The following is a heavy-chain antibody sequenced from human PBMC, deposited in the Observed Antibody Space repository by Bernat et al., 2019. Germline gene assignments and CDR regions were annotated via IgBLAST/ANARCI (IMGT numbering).Heavy chain of an antibody. J-gene: IGHJ4*02. CDR2: ISSNGDST. CDR1: GFTFSSYV. Sequence: EVQLVESGGGLVQPGGSLRLSCSASGFTFSSYVMFWVCQAPGKGLEYVSGISSNGDSTHYVDSVKGRFTISRDNSKSMLYVQMSSLRVEDTAVYYCVSDVLYWGQGALVTVSP. CDR3: VSDVLY. V-gene: IGHV3-64*03.